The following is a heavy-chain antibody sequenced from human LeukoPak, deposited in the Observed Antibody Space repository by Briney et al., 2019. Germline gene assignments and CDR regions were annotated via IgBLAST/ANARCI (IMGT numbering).Heavy chain of an antibody. CDR3: ARENVEMANDY. V-gene: IGHV1-18*01. Sequence: ASVTVSCKASGYTFSSYGISWVRQAPGQGLEWMGWISAYNGNTYYAQNLQGRVTMTRDTSISTAYMELSRLKSDDTAVYYCARENVEMANDYWGQGTLVTVSS. CDR1: GYTFSSYG. D-gene: IGHD5-24*01. J-gene: IGHJ4*02. CDR2: ISAYNGNT.